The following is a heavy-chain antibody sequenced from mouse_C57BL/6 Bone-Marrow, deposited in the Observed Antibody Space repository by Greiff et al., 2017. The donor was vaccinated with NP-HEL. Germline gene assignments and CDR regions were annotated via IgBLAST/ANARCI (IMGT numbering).Heavy chain of an antibody. CDR2: INRDGGST. D-gene: IGHD2-4*01. J-gene: IGHJ1*03. CDR1: EYEFPSHD. CDR3: ARDGGYYDDDGWYFDV. Sequence: EVMLVESGGGLVQPGESLKLSCESNEYEFPSHDMSWVRKTPEKRLELVAAINRDGGSTYYPDTMERRFTISRDNTKKTLYLQMSSLRSEDTALNYCARDGGYYDDDGWYFDVWGTGTTVTVSS. V-gene: IGHV5-2*01.